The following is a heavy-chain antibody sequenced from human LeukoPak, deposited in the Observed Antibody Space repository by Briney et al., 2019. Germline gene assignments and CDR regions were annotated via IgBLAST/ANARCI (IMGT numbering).Heavy chain of an antibody. CDR2: VSSSSSYL. CDR3: ATDGDPFDY. CDR1: GFIFSDHY. Sequence: GGSLRLSCAASGFIFSDHYMDWVRQAPGKGLEWVSSVSSSSSYLYYADSVKGRFTISRDNAKNSLFLQMNSLRAEDTAVYYCATDGDPFDYWGQGTLVTVSS. J-gene: IGHJ4*02. V-gene: IGHV3-21*01. D-gene: IGHD7-27*01.